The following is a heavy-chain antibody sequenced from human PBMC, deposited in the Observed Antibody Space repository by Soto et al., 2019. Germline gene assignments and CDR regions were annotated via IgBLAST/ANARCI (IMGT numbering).Heavy chain of an antibody. J-gene: IGHJ4*02. V-gene: IGHV3-64D*06. CDR2: INSEGATT. CDR1: GFTFTSYA. CDR3: VKDRYVDY. Sequence: PGGSLRLSCSVFGFTFTSYAMHWVRQAPGKGLEYIASINSEGATTYYADSVKGRFIISRDNSKNTLYLQMSSLRAEDTAVYYCVKDRYVDYWGQGILVTVSS.